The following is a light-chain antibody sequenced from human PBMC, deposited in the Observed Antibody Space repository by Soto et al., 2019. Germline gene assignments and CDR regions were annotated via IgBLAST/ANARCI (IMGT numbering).Light chain of an antibody. CDR2: GAS. V-gene: IGKV3-15*01. Sequence: VVTQSPATLSVFPGETATLCCRASQSVSSDLAWYQQRPGQAPRLLIYGASTRATGIPARFRGSGSGTEFRLTISSLQSEDFATYYCQQYNTWHPKMAFGRGT. CDR1: QSVSSD. CDR3: QQYNTWHPKMA. J-gene: IGKJ1*01.